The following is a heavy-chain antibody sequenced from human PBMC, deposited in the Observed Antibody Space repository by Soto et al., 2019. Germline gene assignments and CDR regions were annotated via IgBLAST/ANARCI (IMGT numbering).Heavy chain of an antibody. CDR3: AKDLSDFWSRTYYFDY. Sequence: EVQLLESGGGLVQPGGSLRLSCAASGFTFSSYAMSWVRQAPGKGLEWVSAISGSGGSTYYADSVKGRFTISRDNSKNTLYLQMNSLRAEDTAVYYCAKDLSDFWSRTYYFDYWGQGTLVTVSS. CDR2: ISGSGGST. J-gene: IGHJ4*02. D-gene: IGHD3-3*01. CDR1: GFTFSSYA. V-gene: IGHV3-23*01.